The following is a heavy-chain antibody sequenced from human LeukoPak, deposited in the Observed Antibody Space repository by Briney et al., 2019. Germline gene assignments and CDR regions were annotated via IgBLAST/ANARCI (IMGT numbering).Heavy chain of an antibody. CDR2: IYYSGST. CDR3: ARAGSKVIHY. CDR1: GGSISSYY. Sequence: PSETLSLTCTVSGGSISSYYWSWIRQPPGKGLEWIGYIYYSGSTYYNASLKSRVTISVDTSKNQFSLKLSSVTAADTAVYYCARAGSKVIHYWGQGTLVTVSS. J-gene: IGHJ4*02. V-gene: IGHV4-59*01. D-gene: IGHD2-21*01.